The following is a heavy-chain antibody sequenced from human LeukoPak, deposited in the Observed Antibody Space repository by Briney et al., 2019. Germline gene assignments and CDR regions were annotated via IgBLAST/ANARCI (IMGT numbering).Heavy chain of an antibody. D-gene: IGHD3-22*01. CDR3: ARRRLGLGSGYGYDAFDI. CDR1: GYSISSGHY. V-gene: IGHV4-38-2*01. CDR2: IYHSGST. J-gene: IGHJ3*02. Sequence: SETLSLTCAVSGYSISSGHYWGWIRQPPGKGLEWIGSIYHSGSTYYNPSLKSRVTISVDTSKNQFSLKLSSVTAADTAVYYCARRRLGLGSGYGYDAFDIWGQGTMVTVSS.